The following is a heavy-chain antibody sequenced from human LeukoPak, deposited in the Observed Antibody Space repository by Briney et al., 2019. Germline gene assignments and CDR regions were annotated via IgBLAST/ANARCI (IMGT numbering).Heavy chain of an antibody. Sequence: VSVKVSCKASGYTFTGQFIHWLRQAPGQGLEWMGWIDPPSGAPHYAQKFQDTITLTRDTSIATAYMEVHRLQTDDTAVYYCARSGFSTGFYLDFWGQGTPISVSS. CDR2: IDPPSGAP. J-gene: IGHJ4*02. D-gene: IGHD6-19*01. V-gene: IGHV1-2*02. CDR1: GYTFTGQF. CDR3: ARSGFSTGFYLDF.